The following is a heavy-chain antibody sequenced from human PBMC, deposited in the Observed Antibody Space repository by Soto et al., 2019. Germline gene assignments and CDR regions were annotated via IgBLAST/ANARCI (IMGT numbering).Heavy chain of an antibody. CDR2: IYWADDK. J-gene: IGHJ5*02. V-gene: IGHV2-5*02. D-gene: IGHD2-15*01. Sequence: QITLKESGPALVKPTPTLTLTYTFSGFSLSTSGVGVGWIRQPPETAREWLALIYWADDKRYSPSLQSRITITKDTSKNQVVLTMTNMDPVDTATYYCAHKGIGPVGPWGQGTMVTVSS. CDR1: GFSLSTSGVG. CDR3: AHKGIGPVGP.